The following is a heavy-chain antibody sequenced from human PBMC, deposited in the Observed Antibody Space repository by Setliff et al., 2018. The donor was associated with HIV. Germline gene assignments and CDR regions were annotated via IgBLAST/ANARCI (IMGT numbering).Heavy chain of an antibody. CDR2: IITILGGVT. CDR3: ARGESAAAGTGVCDY. V-gene: IGHV1-69*10. D-gene: IGHD6-13*01. CDR1: GGSFNTYS. J-gene: IGHJ4*02. Sequence: SVKVSCKTSGGSFNTYSISWVRQAPGQGLEWMGGIITILGGVTKYAQKFQGRVTITADESTNTAYMELSSLRSEDTAMYYCARGESAAAGTGVCDYWGQGTLVTVSS.